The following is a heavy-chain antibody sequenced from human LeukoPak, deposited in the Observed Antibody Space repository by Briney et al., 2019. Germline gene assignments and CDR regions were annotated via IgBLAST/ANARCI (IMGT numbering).Heavy chain of an antibody. V-gene: IGHV4-59*01. CDR3: ARGPYCSGGSCYLFDY. J-gene: IGHJ4*02. CDR2: IYYSGST. D-gene: IGHD2-15*01. CDR1: GAHISNYY. Sequence: SETLSLTCAVSGAHISNYYWSWIRQPPGKGLEWIGYIYYSGSTNYNPSLKSRVTISVDTSKNQFSLKLSSVTAADTAVYYCARGPYCSGGSCYLFDYWGQGTLVTVSS.